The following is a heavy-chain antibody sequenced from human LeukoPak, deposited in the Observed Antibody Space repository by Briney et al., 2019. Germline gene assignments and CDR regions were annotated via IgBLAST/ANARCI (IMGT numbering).Heavy chain of an antibody. CDR3: ARAPTYSSGWYYYYYMDV. CDR1: GFTFYDYG. CDR2: IKQDESEK. J-gene: IGHJ6*03. Sequence: GGSLRLSCAASGFTFYDYGMSWVRQAPGKGLEWVAIIKQDESEKYYVDSVKGRFTISRDNAKNSLYLQMNSLRAEDTAVYYCARAPTYSSGWYYYYYMDVWGKGTTVTVSS. V-gene: IGHV3-7*01. D-gene: IGHD6-19*01.